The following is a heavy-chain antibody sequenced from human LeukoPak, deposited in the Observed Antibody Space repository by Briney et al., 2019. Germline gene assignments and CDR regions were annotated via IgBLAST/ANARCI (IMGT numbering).Heavy chain of an antibody. V-gene: IGHV3-21*01. CDR2: ISSSSSYI. D-gene: IGHD2-2*01. CDR1: GFTFSSYS. CDR3: ARGLRGHCSSTSCHPNAY. Sequence: GGSLRLSCAASGFTFSSYSMNWVRQAPGKGLEWVSSISSSSSYIYYADSVKGRFTISRDNAKNSLYLQMNSLRAEDTAVYYCARGLRGHCSSTSCHPNAYWGQGTLVTVSS. J-gene: IGHJ4*02.